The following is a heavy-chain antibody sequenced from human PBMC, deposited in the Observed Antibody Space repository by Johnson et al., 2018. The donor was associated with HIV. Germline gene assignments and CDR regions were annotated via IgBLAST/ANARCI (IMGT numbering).Heavy chain of an antibody. V-gene: IGHV3-30*02. CDR1: GFTFSIYD. CDR2: IRSDGSDK. D-gene: IGHD5-24*01. Sequence: QVQLVESGGGVVQPGGSLRLSCAASGFTFSIYDIQWVRQALGKGLEWVAYIRSDGSDKKYVDSVKGRFTISRDNSKNTVYLQMNSLRDEDTSVYYCTIWRWGWAGQEALDIWGPGTMVTVSS. J-gene: IGHJ3*02. CDR3: TIWRWGWAGQEALDI.